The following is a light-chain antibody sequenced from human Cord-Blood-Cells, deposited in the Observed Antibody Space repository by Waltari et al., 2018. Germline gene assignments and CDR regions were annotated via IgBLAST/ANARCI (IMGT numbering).Light chain of an antibody. V-gene: IGKV3-11*01. J-gene: IGKJ3*01. CDR2: DAS. CDR1: QSVSSY. CDR3: QQRSNWPPNT. Sequence: EIVLTQSPATLSLSPGERATLSCRASQSVSSYLAWYQQKPGQAPRLLIYDASNRATGIPARFSGSGSGTDFTLTISSLETEDFAVYYCQQRSNWPPNTFGPGTKVDIK.